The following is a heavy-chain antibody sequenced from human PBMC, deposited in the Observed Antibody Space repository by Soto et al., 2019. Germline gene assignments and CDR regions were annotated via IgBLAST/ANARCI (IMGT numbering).Heavy chain of an antibody. CDR2: ISWDGGST. D-gene: IGHD6-13*01. Sequence: PGGSLRLSCAASGFTFDDYAMHWVRQAPGKGLEWVSLISWDGGSTYYADSVKGRFTISRDNSKNSLYLQMNSLRAEDTALYYCAKDIEPIAEENYFDYWGQGTLVTVSS. J-gene: IGHJ4*02. V-gene: IGHV3-43D*04. CDR1: GFTFDDYA. CDR3: AKDIEPIAEENYFDY.